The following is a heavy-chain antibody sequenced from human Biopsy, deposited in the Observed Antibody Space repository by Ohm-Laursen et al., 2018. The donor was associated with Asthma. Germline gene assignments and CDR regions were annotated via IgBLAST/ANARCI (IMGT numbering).Heavy chain of an antibody. CDR2: IYYIGST. CDR3: ARRGGVRRYFDY. V-gene: IGHV4-30-4*02. D-gene: IGHD3-16*01. J-gene: IGHJ4*02. Sequence: SDTLSLTCIVSGGSISSNFYYWSWVRQPPGKGLEWIGYIYYIGSTYYNPSLKSRVAISLDTSKNQFSLKLSSVTAADTAVYFWARRGGVRRYFDYWGQGTLVTVSS. CDR1: GGSISSNFYY.